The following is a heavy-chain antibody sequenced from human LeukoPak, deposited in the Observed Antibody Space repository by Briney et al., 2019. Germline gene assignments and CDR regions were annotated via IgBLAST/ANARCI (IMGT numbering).Heavy chain of an antibody. V-gene: IGHV3-33*06. Sequence: GRSLRLSCAASGFTFSSYGMHWVRQAPGKGLEWVAVIWYDGSNKYYADSVKGRFTISRDNSKNTLYLQMNSLRAEDTAVYYCAKDREMATVDYWGQGTLVTVSS. CDR3: AKDREMATVDY. J-gene: IGHJ4*02. D-gene: IGHD5-24*01. CDR2: IWYDGSNK. CDR1: GFTFSSYG.